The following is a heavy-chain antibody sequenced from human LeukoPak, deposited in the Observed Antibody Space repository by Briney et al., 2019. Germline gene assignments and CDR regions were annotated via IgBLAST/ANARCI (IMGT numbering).Heavy chain of an antibody. V-gene: IGHV3-30*18. CDR1: GFTFSSYG. Sequence: GGSLRLSCAASGFTFSSYGMHWVRQAPGKGLEWVAVISYDGSNKYYTDSVKGRFTISRDNSKNTLYLQMNSLRAEDTAVYYCAKDDYYYYGMDVWGQGTTVTVSS. CDR3: AKDDYYYYGMDV. J-gene: IGHJ6*02. CDR2: ISYDGSNK.